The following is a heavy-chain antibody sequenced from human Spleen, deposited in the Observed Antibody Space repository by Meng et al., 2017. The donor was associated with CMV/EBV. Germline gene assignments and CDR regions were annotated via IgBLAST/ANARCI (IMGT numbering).Heavy chain of an antibody. Sequence: TFSSFAIRWVRQAPGQGLEWMGGIIPDLGIAKYAQNFQGRIAIIADKSTSTTHMELSSLRSDDTAVYYCARGFPTSSSLVSFRWLDPWGPGTLVTVSS. V-gene: IGHV1-69*10. J-gene: IGHJ5*02. CDR3: ARGFPTSSSLVSFRWLDP. D-gene: IGHD3-22*01. CDR2: IIPDLGIA. CDR1: TFSSFA.